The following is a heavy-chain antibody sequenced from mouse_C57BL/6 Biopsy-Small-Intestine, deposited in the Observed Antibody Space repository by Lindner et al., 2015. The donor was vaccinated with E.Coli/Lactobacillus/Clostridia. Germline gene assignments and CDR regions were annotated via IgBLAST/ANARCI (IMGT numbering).Heavy chain of an antibody. V-gene: IGHV10-1*01. J-gene: IGHJ4*01. D-gene: IGHD5-5*01. Sequence: VQLQESGGGLVQPKGSLKLSCAASGFRFNTYAMNWVRQAPGKGLEWVARIRSKSNDYASYYADSVKDRFTISRNDSESMLYLQLNNLKTEDTAMYYCVRQGGTTSYGMDYWGQGTSVTVSS. CDR3: VRQGGTTSYGMDY. CDR2: IRSKSNDYAS. CDR1: GFRFNTYA.